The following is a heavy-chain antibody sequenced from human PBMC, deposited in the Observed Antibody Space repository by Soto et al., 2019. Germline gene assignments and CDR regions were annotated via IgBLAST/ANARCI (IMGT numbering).Heavy chain of an antibody. V-gene: IGHV1-3*01. Sequence: AKVSCKASGYTFIRSTMHWVRQAPGQRLEWMGWINAGNGDTKYSQNFQGRVTITKDTYATTVYLELSSLRSEDTAVYYCARDRSGPFDYWGQGTLVTVSS. CDR3: ARDRSGPFDY. CDR1: GYTFIRST. J-gene: IGHJ4*02. CDR2: INAGNGDT.